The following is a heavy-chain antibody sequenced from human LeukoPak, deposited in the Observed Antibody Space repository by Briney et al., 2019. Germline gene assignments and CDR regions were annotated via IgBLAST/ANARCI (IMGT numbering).Heavy chain of an antibody. D-gene: IGHD3-10*01. CDR2: INTDGSSA. J-gene: IGHJ4*02. CDR1: GFNFSNDW. CDR3: TRGRAKIYGYFDY. Sequence: GGSLRLSCAASGFNFSNDWMHWVRQAPGQGLVWVSRINTDGSSANYADSVKGRFTISRDNAKNTLYLQMNSLRAGDTAVYYCTRGRAKIYGYFDYWGQGSLVTVSS. V-gene: IGHV3-74*01.